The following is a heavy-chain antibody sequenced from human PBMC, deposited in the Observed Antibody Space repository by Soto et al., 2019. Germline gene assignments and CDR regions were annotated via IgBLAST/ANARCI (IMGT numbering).Heavy chain of an antibody. J-gene: IGHJ4*02. CDR3: ARDHGGYDILTGYYTGLYYFDY. Sequence: QVQLQESGPGLVKPSETLSLTCTVSGGSISSYYWSWIRQPPGKGLEWIGYIYYSGSTNYNPSLKTIVTISVHTSKIQFSLKLISVTAADTAVYYCARDHGGYDILTGYYTGLYYFDYWGQGTLVTVSS. V-gene: IGHV4-59*01. D-gene: IGHD3-9*01. CDR2: IYYSGST. CDR1: GGSISSYY.